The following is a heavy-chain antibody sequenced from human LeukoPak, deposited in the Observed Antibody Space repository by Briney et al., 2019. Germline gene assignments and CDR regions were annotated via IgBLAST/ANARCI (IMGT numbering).Heavy chain of an antibody. V-gene: IGHV3-74*01. CDR1: GFSFRSYW. CDR3: ARVGGQWLVNY. D-gene: IGHD6-19*01. CDR2: INSDGSST. Sequence: GGSLRLSCAASGFSFRSYWMPWVRQAPGKGLVWVSRINSDGSSTSYADSVKGRFTISRDNAKNTLYLQMNSLRAEDTAVYYCARVGGQWLVNYWGQGTLVTVSS. J-gene: IGHJ4*02.